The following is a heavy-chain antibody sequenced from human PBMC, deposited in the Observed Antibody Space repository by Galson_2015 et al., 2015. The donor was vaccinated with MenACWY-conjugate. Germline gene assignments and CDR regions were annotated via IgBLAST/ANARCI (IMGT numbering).Heavy chain of an antibody. V-gene: IGHV4-39*07. CDR3: ARDRSNDDYWSGFPGYYFDH. CDR1: GGSITTSCYH. CDR2: VSYSGKA. Sequence: SETLSLTCAVSGGSITTSCYHWAWIRQTPGKGLEWIGTVSYSGKAYYNPSLKRRVSISIDTSKSQFSLRIISMTAADTAVYYCARDRSNDDYWSGFPGYYFDHWGQGNLATVSS. J-gene: IGHJ4*02. D-gene: IGHD3-3*01.